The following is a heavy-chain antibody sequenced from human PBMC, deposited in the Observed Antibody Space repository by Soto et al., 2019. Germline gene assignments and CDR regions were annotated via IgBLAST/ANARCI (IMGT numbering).Heavy chain of an antibody. J-gene: IGHJ5*02. CDR2: ISYDGSNK. CDR3: ARGQDYDILTGYYRIKNWFDP. D-gene: IGHD3-9*01. Sequence: GSLRLSCAASGFTFSSYAMHWVRQAPGKGLEWVAVISYDGSNKYYADSVKGRFTISRDNSKNTLYLQMNSLRAEDTAVYYCARGQDYDILTGYYRIKNWFDPWGQGTLVTVSS. V-gene: IGHV3-30-3*01. CDR1: GFTFSSYA.